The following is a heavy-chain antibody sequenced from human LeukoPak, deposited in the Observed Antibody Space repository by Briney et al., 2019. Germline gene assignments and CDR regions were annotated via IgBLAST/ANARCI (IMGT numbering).Heavy chain of an antibody. V-gene: IGHV1-18*01. CDR1: GYTFTSYG. J-gene: IGHJ6*03. Sequence: ASVKVSCEASGYTFTSYGISWVRQAPGQGLEWMGWISAYNGNTNYAQKLQGRVTMTTDTSTSTVYMELRRLRSDDTAVYHCARDGAIVAAGYSYYHYYLDVWGKGTTVTVSS. D-gene: IGHD6-13*01. CDR2: ISAYNGNT. CDR3: ARDGAIVAAGYSYYHYYLDV.